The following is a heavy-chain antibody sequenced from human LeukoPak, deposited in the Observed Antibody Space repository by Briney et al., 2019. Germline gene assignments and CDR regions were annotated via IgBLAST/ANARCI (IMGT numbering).Heavy chain of an antibody. J-gene: IGHJ4*02. CDR2: INHSGST. Sequence: PSETLSLTCAVYGGSFSGYYWSWIRQPPGKGLEWIGEINHSGSTNYNPSLKSRVTISVDTSKNQFSLKLSSVTAADTAVYYCARVVWYSGVRKKLLKYYFDYWGQGTLVTVSS. D-gene: IGHD1-1*01. V-gene: IGHV4-34*01. CDR1: GGSFSGYY. CDR3: ARVVWYSGVRKKLLKYYFDY.